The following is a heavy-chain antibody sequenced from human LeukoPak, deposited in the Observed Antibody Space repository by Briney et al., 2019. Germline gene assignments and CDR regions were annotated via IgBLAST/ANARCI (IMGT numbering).Heavy chain of an antibody. D-gene: IGHD3-10*01. V-gene: IGHV3-66*01. CDR1: GFTFSSYA. Sequence: GGSLRLSCAASGFTFSSYAMSWVRQAPGKGLEWVSVIYSGGSTYYADSVKGRFTISRDNSKNTLYLQMNSLRAEDTAVYYCARDGSYGSGSYPDAFDIWGQGTMVTVSS. CDR2: IYSGGST. J-gene: IGHJ3*02. CDR3: ARDGSYGSGSYPDAFDI.